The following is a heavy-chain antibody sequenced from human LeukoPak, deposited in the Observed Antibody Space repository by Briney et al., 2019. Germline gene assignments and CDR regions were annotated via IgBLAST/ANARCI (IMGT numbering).Heavy chain of an antibody. CDR3: ARGRRPSSGSSNRNWFDP. Sequence: ASVKVSCKASGYTFTSYDINWVRQATGQGLEWMGWMNPNSGNTGYAQKFQGRGTITRNTSISTAYMELSSLRSEDTAVYYCARGRRPSSGSSNRNWFDPWGQGTLVTVSS. CDR1: GYTFTSYD. V-gene: IGHV1-8*03. CDR2: MNPNSGNT. J-gene: IGHJ5*02. D-gene: IGHD1-26*01.